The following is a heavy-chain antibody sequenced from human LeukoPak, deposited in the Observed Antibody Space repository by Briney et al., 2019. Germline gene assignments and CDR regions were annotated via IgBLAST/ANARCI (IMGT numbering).Heavy chain of an antibody. J-gene: IGHJ4*02. Sequence: ASVKVSCKASGYTFTVYYMHWVRQAPGQGLEWMGRINPNSGGTNYAQKFQGRVTMTRDTSISTAYMELSRLRSDDTAVYYCARDHWDTGVVDYWGQGTLVTVSS. CDR1: GYTFTVYY. V-gene: IGHV1-2*06. CDR3: ARDHWDTGVVDY. D-gene: IGHD4-23*01. CDR2: INPNSGGT.